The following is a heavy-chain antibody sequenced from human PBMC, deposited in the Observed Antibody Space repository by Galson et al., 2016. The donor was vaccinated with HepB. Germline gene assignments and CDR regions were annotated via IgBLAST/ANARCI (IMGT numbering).Heavy chain of an antibody. Sequence: VKVSCKVSGYTFTDYRIHWAQQAPEKGLVWLGLIDPEDGKTVYAEKFQGRVTITADTSTDTAYMELSSLRSDDTAIYYCASGGYVSGQDSFVIWGQGTLVTVSS. D-gene: IGHD6-25*01. CDR2: IDPEDGKT. J-gene: IGHJ3*02. CDR1: GYTFTDYR. CDR3: ASGGYVSGQDSFVI. V-gene: IGHV1-69-2*01.